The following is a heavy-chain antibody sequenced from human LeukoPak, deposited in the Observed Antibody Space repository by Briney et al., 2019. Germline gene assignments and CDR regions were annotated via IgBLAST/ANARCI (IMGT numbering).Heavy chain of an antibody. CDR3: ARKTVTTGVDY. CDR1: GGSFSGYF. J-gene: IGHJ4*02. V-gene: IGHV4-34*01. Sequence: SETLSLTCAVYGGSFSGYFWSWIRQPPGKGLEWIGEINHSGSANYNPSLKSQFTVSVDTSKNQFSLRLTSVTAADTAVYYCARKTVTTGVDYWGQGTLVTVSS. D-gene: IGHD4-17*01. CDR2: INHSGSA.